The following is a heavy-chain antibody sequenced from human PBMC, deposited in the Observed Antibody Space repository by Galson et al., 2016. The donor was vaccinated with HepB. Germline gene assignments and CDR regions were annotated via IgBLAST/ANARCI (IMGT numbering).Heavy chain of an antibody. D-gene: IGHD3-16*02. CDR2: INLGGST. CDR1: GGSFSGYY. J-gene: IGHJ4*02. V-gene: IGHV4-34*01. Sequence: SETLSLTCAVYGGSFSGYYWTWIRQPPGEGLEWIGEINLGGSTNCNASLKSRVTISLDTSKNQFSLKLNSVTAADTAVYYCARQPVTLYYFDSWSQGTLVTVSS. CDR3: ARQPVTLYYFDS.